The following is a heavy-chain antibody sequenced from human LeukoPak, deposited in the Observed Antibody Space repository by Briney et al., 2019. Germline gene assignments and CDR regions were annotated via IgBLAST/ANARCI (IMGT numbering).Heavy chain of an antibody. Sequence: GGSLRLSCAASGFTFSGSAMHWVRQASGKGLEWVGRIRSKANSYATAYAASVKGRFTISRDDSKNTAYLQMNSLKTEDTAVYYCPAADDAFDIWRQGTMVTVSP. CDR3: PAADDAFDI. J-gene: IGHJ3*02. CDR2: IRSKANSYAT. CDR1: GFTFSGSA. D-gene: IGHD2-2*01. V-gene: IGHV3-73*01.